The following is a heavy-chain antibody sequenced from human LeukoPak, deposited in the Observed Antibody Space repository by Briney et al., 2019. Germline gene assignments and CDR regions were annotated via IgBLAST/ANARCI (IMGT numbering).Heavy chain of an antibody. Sequence: PSETLSLTCTVSGGSISSYYWSWIRQPAGKGLEWIGRIYTGGSTNYNPSLKSRVTMSVDTSKNQFSLELSSVTAADTAVYYCAREAVAGNYYMDVWGKGTTVTVSS. CDR3: AREAVAGNYYMDV. V-gene: IGHV4-4*07. CDR2: IYTGGST. J-gene: IGHJ6*03. CDR1: GGSISSYY. D-gene: IGHD6-19*01.